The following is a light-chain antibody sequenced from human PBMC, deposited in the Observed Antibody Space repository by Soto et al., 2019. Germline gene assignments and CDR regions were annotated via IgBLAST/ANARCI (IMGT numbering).Light chain of an antibody. CDR3: CSYAGSYAWV. J-gene: IGLJ3*02. CDR2: DVS. Sequence: QSALTQPRSVSGSPGQSVTISCTGTSSDVGYYNYVSWYQQYPGQAPKLIIYDVSKRPSGVPDRFSGSKSGNTASRTISGLQVEDDADYYCCSYAGSYAWVFGGGTKLTVL. CDR1: SSDVGYYNY. V-gene: IGLV2-11*01.